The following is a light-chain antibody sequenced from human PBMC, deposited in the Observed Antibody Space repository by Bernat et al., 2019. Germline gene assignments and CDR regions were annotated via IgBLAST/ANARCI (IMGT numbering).Light chain of an antibody. CDR1: SSDVGTYDY. J-gene: IGLJ1*01. CDR3: SSYTSTTAYV. CDR2: GFS. Sequence: SALTQPASVSGSPGQSITISCTGTSSDVGTYDYDSWYQQHPGDAPKLMIYGFSNRPSGVSNRFSGSKSDNTASLTITGLQAEYEADYFCSSYTSTTAYVFGTGTKVTVL. V-gene: IGLV2-14*03.